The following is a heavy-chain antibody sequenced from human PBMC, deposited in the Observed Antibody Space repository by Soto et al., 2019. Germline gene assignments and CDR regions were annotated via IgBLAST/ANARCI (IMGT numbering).Heavy chain of an antibody. Sequence: ASVKVSCKASGYTFTSYGISWVRQAPGQGLEWMGWISAYNGNTNYAQKLQGRVTMTTDTSTSTAYMELRSLRSDDTAVYYCAREGYCSGGSCYSTGGAFDIWGQGTMVTVAS. CDR2: ISAYNGNT. CDR3: AREGYCSGGSCYSTGGAFDI. V-gene: IGHV1-18*01. CDR1: GYTFTSYG. J-gene: IGHJ3*02. D-gene: IGHD2-15*01.